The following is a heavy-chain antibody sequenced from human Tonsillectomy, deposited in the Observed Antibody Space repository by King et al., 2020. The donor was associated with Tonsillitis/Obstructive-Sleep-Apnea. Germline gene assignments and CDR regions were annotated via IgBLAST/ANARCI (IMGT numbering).Heavy chain of an antibody. CDR1: GFTFSSYA. D-gene: IGHD4-11*01. CDR2: ISYDGSNK. CDR3: ARSYRNYRCWFDP. Sequence: VQLVESGGGVVQPGRSLRLSCAASGFTFSSYAMHWVRQAPGKGLEWVAVISYDGSNKYYADSVKGRFTISRDNSKNTLYLQMNSLRAEDTAVYYCARSYRNYRCWFDPWGQGTLVTVSS. V-gene: IGHV3-30*04. J-gene: IGHJ5*02.